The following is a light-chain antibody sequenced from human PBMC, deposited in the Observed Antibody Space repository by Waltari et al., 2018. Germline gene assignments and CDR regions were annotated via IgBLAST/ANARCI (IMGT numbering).Light chain of an antibody. Sequence: QSALTQPASVSASLGQSVTISCTGTSSDVATYTRVSWYQQYPGKAPELILYDVDSRPSGVPNRVSGYKAGNTASRTSAGLQAEDEADYYCSSYTTNTRFFSGGTKLTVL. V-gene: IGLV2-14*03. J-gene: IGLJ2*01. CDR2: DVD. CDR3: SSYTTNTRF. CDR1: SSDVATYTR.